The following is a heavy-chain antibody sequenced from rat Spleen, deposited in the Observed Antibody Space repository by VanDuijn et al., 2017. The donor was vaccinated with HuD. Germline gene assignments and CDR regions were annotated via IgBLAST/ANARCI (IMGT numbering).Heavy chain of an antibody. Sequence: QVQLKESGPGLVQPSQTLSLTCTVSGFSLISYAVNWVRQPPGKGLEWMGGIWGDGSTNYNSALKSRLSISRDTSKSQVYLKMNSLQTEDTATYYCAKLRGDYWGQGVMVTVSS. V-gene: IGHV2-13*01. D-gene: IGHD4-1*01. CDR2: IWGDGST. CDR1: GFSLISYA. J-gene: IGHJ2*01. CDR3: AKLRGDY.